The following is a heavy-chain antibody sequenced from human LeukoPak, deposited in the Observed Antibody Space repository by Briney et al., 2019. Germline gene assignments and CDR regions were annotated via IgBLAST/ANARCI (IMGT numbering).Heavy chain of an antibody. D-gene: IGHD1-26*01. CDR3: ARDIRAVGATLYFDY. Sequence: GGSLRLSCAASGFTFDDYAMHWVRQAPGKGLEWVSGISWNSGSIGYADSVKGRFTISGDNAKNSLYLQMNSLRAEDTALYYCARDIRAVGATLYFDYWGQGILVTVTS. J-gene: IGHJ4*02. V-gene: IGHV3-9*01. CDR1: GFTFDDYA. CDR2: ISWNSGSI.